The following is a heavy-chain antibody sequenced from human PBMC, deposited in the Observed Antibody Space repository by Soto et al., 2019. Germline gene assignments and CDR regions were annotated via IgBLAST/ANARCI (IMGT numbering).Heavy chain of an antibody. CDR2: MSSSSQTI. CDR1: GFAFSEYY. V-gene: IGHV3-11*01. CDR3: ASGLTPFAS. J-gene: IGHJ4*02. Sequence: GGSLRLSCAASGFAFSEYYMSWIRQAPGAGLEWISYMSSSSQTIYYVDSVKGRFTVSRDNAKNVLYLQMNSLRVEDTAVYYCASGLTPFASWGQGTLVTVSS. D-gene: IGHD1-20*01.